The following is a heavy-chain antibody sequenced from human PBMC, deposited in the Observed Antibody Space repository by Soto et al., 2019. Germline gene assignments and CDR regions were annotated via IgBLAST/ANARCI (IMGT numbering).Heavy chain of an antibody. D-gene: IGHD3-10*01. CDR1: GYTFTGYY. J-gene: IGHJ6*03. CDR2: INPNSGGT. V-gene: IGHV1-2*04. CDR3: ARVRHSRVYYYYYMDV. Sequence: ASVKVSCKASGYTFTGYYMHWVRQAPGQGLEWMGWINPNSGGTNYAQKFQGWVTMTRDTSISTAYMELSRLRSEDTAVYYCARVRHSRVYYYYYMDVWGKGTTVTVSS.